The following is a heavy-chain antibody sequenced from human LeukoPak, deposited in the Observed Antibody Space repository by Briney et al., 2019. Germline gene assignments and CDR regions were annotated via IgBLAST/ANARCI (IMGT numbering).Heavy chain of an antibody. Sequence: GGSLRLSCAASGFTFSSYGMHWVRQAPGKGLEWVAVIWYDGSNKYYADSVKGRFTISKDNSKNTVYLQMSSLRVDDTAVYYCAKAASSSWPSYYYGMDVWGQGTTVTVSS. J-gene: IGHJ6*02. CDR2: IWYDGSNK. CDR3: AKAASSSWPSYYYGMDV. V-gene: IGHV3-33*06. CDR1: GFTFSSYG. D-gene: IGHD6-13*01.